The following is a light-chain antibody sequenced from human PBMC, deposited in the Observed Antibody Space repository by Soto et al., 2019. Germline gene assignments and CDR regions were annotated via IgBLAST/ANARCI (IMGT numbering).Light chain of an antibody. Sequence: SVLTQPASVSGSPGQSITISCTGTSGDIGSYNRVSWYQQHPGKAPKLIIYEGSERPSGVSDRFSGSKSGNTASLTISGLQAEDEADYFCCSYAGGSKVFGAGTKVTVL. CDR3: CSYAGGSKV. J-gene: IGLJ1*01. CDR2: EGS. CDR1: SGDIGSYNR. V-gene: IGLV2-23*01.